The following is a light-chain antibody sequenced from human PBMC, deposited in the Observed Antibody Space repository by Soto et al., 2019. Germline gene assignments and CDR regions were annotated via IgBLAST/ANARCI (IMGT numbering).Light chain of an antibody. CDR3: SSYTSSSTYV. J-gene: IGLJ1*01. Sequence: QSALTQPASVSGSPGQSITISCTGTSSDVGGYNYVSWYQQHPGKAPKLMIYDVSNRPSGVSNRFSGSKSGNTASLTISGLQAEYEADYYCSSYTSSSTYVYGTG. V-gene: IGLV2-14*01. CDR2: DVS. CDR1: SSDVGGYNY.